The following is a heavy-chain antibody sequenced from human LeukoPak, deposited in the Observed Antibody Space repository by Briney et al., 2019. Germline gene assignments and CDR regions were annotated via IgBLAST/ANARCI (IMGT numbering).Heavy chain of an antibody. CDR3: ARGDTTVTIDSGLGY. J-gene: IGHJ4*02. V-gene: IGHV1-2*02. Sequence: GASVKVSCKASGYTFTGYYMHWVRQAPGQGLEWMGWINPNSGGTNYAQKFQGRVTTTRDTSISTAYMELSRLRSDDTAVYYCARGDTTVTIDSGLGYWGQGTLVTVSS. CDR1: GYTFTGYY. CDR2: INPNSGGT. D-gene: IGHD4-17*01.